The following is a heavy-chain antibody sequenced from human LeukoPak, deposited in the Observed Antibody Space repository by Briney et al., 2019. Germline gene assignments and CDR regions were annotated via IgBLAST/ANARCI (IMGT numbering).Heavy chain of an antibody. V-gene: IGHV3-15*01. Sequence: PGGSLRLSCAASGLPFSNAWVSWLRQAPGKGLEWVGCIKSKTDGGTTEYAAPVKGRFTISRDDSKNTLYLQMNSLKTEDTAIYYCTTPRREIAVAGGDYWGQGTLVTVSS. CDR2: IKSKTDGGTT. D-gene: IGHD6-19*01. CDR1: GLPFSNAW. J-gene: IGHJ4*02. CDR3: TTPRREIAVAGGDY.